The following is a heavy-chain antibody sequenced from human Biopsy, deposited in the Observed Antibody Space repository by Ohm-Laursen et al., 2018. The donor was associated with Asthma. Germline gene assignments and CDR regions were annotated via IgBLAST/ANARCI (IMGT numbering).Heavy chain of an antibody. J-gene: IGHJ4*02. V-gene: IGHV1-24*01. CDR1: GYSLTDLS. CDR3: ASDFPKDYVIYNFQF. CDR2: HDHEEGGT. Sequence: ASVKVSCKISGYSLTDLSMHWVRQAPGQGLEWMGGHDHEEGGTVNARRFQDRVTMTEDTSTDTAYMELSSLSSDDTAVYYCASDFPKDYVIYNFQFWGQGTLVTVSS. D-gene: IGHD4-17*01.